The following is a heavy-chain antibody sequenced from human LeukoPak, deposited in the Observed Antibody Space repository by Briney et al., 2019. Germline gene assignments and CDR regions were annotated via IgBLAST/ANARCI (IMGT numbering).Heavy chain of an antibody. CDR1: GFTFSGYW. CDR3: ARDKSSGWSPLDY. V-gene: IGHV3-74*01. Sequence: GGSLRLSCAASGFTFSGYWMHWVRQAPGKGLVWVSHIKSDGSSTSYADSVKGRFTISRDGAKNTLFLQMNSLKDEDTAVYYCARDKSSGWSPLDYWGQGTLVTVSS. J-gene: IGHJ4*02. D-gene: IGHD6-19*01. CDR2: IKSDGSST.